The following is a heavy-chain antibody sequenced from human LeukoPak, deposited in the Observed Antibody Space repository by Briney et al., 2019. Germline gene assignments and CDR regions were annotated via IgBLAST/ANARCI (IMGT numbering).Heavy chain of an antibody. CDR3: ARRSSGYYTFDY. CDR1: GFTVSSNY. CDR2: IYSGGST. V-gene: IGHV3-53*01. Sequence: GGSPRLSCAASGFTVSSNYMSWVRQAPGKGLEWVSVIYSGGSTYYADSVKGRFTISRDNSKNTLYLQMNSLRAEDTAVYYCARRSSGYYTFDYWGQGTLVTVSS. J-gene: IGHJ4*02. D-gene: IGHD3-22*01.